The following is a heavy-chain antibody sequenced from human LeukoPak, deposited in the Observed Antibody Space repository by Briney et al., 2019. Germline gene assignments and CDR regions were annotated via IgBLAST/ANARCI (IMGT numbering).Heavy chain of an antibody. J-gene: IGHJ4*02. D-gene: IGHD3-22*01. CDR2: IYYSGST. CDR1: GGSISSGGYY. V-gene: IGHV4-31*03. Sequence: SQTLSLTCKVSGGSISSGGYYWSWIRQHPGKGLEWIGYIYYSGSTYYNPSLKSRVTISVDTSKNQFSLKLSSVTAADTAVYYCARTLLPQKDPREYYYDSSGYLDYWGQGTLVTVSS. CDR3: ARTLLPQKDPREYYYDSSGYLDY.